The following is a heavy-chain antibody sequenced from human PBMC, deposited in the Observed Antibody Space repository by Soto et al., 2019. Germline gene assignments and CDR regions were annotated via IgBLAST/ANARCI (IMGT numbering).Heavy chain of an antibody. Sequence: GASVKVSCKASGYTFINYWLSWVRQAPGQGLEWMGYISAYNGNTNYARKLQGRVTMTTDTSTSTAYMELRSLRSDDTAVYYCARERDSSSWESYFDYWGQGTQVTVSS. CDR2: ISAYNGNT. D-gene: IGHD6-13*01. V-gene: IGHV1-18*01. CDR1: GYTFINYW. J-gene: IGHJ4*02. CDR3: ARERDSSSWESYFDY.